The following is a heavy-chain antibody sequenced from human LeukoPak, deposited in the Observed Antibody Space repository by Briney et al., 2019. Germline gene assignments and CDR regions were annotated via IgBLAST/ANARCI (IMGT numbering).Heavy chain of an antibody. J-gene: IGHJ4*02. D-gene: IGHD3-10*01. V-gene: IGHV1-2*06. Sequence: GASVKVSCKASGYTFTDYYIHWVRQAPGQELEWMGRISPNNGGTNYAEKFQGRATMTSDTSISTAYMELSRLTSDDTAVFYCARGAGLFTMLRGVINWGQGTLVTVSS. CDR3: ARGAGLFTMLRGVIN. CDR1: GYTFTDYY. CDR2: ISPNNGGT.